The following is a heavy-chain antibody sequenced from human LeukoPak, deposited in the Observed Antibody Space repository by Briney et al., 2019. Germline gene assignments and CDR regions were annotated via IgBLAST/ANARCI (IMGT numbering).Heavy chain of an antibody. CDR1: GFTFSSYG. V-gene: IGHV3-30*18. J-gene: IGHJ4*02. Sequence: GGSLRLSCAASGFTFSSYGMHWVRQAPGKGLGWVAVISYDGSNKYYADSVKGRFTISRDNSKNTLYLQMNSLRAEDTAVYYCAKDSVGYCSSTSCSYFDYWGQGTLVTVSS. CDR2: ISYDGSNK. CDR3: AKDSVGYCSSTSCSYFDY. D-gene: IGHD2-2*01.